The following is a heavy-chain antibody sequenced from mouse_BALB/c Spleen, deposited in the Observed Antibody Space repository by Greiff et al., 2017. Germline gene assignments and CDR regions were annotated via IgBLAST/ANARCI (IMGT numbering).Heavy chain of an antibody. CDR2: ISSGGSYT. V-gene: IGHV5-9-4*01. CDR1: GFTFSSYA. J-gene: IGHJ3*01. Sequence: EVKLMESGGGLVKPGGSLKLSCAASGFTFSSYAMSWVRQSPEKRLEWVAEISSGGSYTYYPDTVTGRFTISRDNAKNTLYLEMSSLRSEDTAMYYCASDSWFAYWGQGTLVTVSA. CDR3: ASDSWFAY.